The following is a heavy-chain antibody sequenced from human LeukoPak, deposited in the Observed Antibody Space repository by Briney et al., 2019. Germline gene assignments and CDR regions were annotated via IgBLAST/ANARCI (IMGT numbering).Heavy chain of an antibody. CDR1: GFTFDDFA. CDR3: ARVRGATAAGTSDYFDY. CDR2: INWNGGST. V-gene: IGHV3-20*04. J-gene: IGHJ4*02. D-gene: IGHD6-13*01. Sequence: GGSLRLSCTASGFTFDDFAMSWVRQTPGKGLEWVSGINWNGGSTHYADSVKGRFTISRDNTKHSLHLQMNSLRAEDTALYYCARVRGATAAGTSDYFDYWGQGTLVTVPS.